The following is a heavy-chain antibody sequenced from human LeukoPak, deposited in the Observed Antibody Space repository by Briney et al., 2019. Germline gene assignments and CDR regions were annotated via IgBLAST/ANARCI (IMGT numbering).Heavy chain of an antibody. D-gene: IGHD3-22*01. CDR2: ISSNGGST. J-gene: IGHJ4*02. CDR3: ARSSVAWLLPSTLGY. V-gene: IGHV3-64*01. Sequence: PGGSLRLSCAASGFTFSTYAMHWVRQAPGKGLEYVSAISSNGGSTYYANSVKGRFTISRDNSKNTLYLQMGSLRAEDMAVYYYARSSVAWLLPSTLGYWGQGTLVTVSS. CDR1: GFTFSTYA.